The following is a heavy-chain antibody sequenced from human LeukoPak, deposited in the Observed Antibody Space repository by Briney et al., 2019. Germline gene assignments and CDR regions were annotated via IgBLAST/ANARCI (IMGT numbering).Heavy chain of an antibody. D-gene: IGHD2-15*01. CDR2: FDPEDGET. V-gene: IGHV1-24*01. CDR1: GYTFTSYI. J-gene: IGHJ3*02. Sequence: ASVKVSCKASGYTFTSYIINWVRQAPGKGLEWMGGFDPEDGETIYAQKFQGRVTMTEDISTDTAYMELSSLRSEDTAVYYCVYARWDAFDIWGQGTMVTVSS. CDR3: VYARWDAFDI.